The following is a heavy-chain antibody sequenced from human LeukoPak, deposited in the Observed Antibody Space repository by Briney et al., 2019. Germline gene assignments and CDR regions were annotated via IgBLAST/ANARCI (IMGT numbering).Heavy chain of an antibody. J-gene: IGHJ4*02. CDR1: GFTFSDYA. Sequence: GGSLRLSCAASGFTFSDYAMNWVRQAPGKGLEWVSVIYSGGSTYYADSVKGRFTISRDNSKSTLYIQMNSLRAEDTAVYYCARAKPKNMVRGLIMRRESRYYFDYWGQGTLVTVSS. CDR2: IYSGGST. CDR3: ARAKPKNMVRGLIMRRESRYYFDY. V-gene: IGHV3-53*01. D-gene: IGHD3-10*01.